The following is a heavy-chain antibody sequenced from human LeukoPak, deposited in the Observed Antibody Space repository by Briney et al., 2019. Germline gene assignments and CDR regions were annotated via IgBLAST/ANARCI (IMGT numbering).Heavy chain of an antibody. J-gene: IGHJ4*02. V-gene: IGHV3-74*01. CDR2: INRDGSRT. CDR3: ARGGSDTAMAHDY. CDR1: GFTSSNPW. D-gene: IGHD5-18*01. Sequence: GGPLSLPCPAPGFTSSNPWMHWAAQAPGKGLMWVSRINRDGSRTDYADSVKGRFTISRDDAKNTLYLQVNSLRAEDTAVYFCARGGSDTAMAHDYWGQGTLVTVSS.